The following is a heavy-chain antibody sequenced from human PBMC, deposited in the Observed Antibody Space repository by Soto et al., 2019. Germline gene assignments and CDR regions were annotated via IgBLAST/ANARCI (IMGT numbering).Heavy chain of an antibody. CDR1: GGSFSGYY. D-gene: IGHD3-3*01. V-gene: IGHV4-34*01. J-gene: IGHJ4*02. CDR3: ARDTYYDFWSGYYGFDY. CDR2: IYHSGST. Sequence: SETLSLTCAVYGGSFSGYYWSWIRQPPGKWLEWIGSIYHSGSTYYNPSLNSRVTISVDTSKNQFSMKLSSVTAADTAVYYCARDTYYDFWSGYYGFDYWGQGTLVTVSS.